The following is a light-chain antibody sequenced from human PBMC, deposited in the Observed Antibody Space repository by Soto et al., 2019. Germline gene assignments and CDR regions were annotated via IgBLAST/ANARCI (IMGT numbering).Light chain of an antibody. CDR3: CSYAGSPYV. Sequence: QSVLTHARSVSGSPGRSVAISCTGTSSDVGNYNYVSWYQQHPGKAPKVIIYDVNKRPSGVPDRFSGSKSGNTASLTISGLQAEDEADYYCCSYAGSPYVFGTGTKVTVL. V-gene: IGLV2-11*01. J-gene: IGLJ1*01. CDR2: DVN. CDR1: SSDVGNYNY.